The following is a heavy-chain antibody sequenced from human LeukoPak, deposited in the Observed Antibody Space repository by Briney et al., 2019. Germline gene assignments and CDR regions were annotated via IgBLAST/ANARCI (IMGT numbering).Heavy chain of an antibody. J-gene: IGHJ6*02. CDR2: IIPIFGTA. Sequence: SVKVSCKASGGTFSSYATSWVRQAPGQGLEWMGGIIPIFGTANYAQKFQGRVTITADESTSTAYMELSSLRSEDTAVYYCAGAGYYYGMDVWGQGTTVTVSS. D-gene: IGHD3-16*01. CDR3: AGAGYYYGMDV. CDR1: GGTFSSYA. V-gene: IGHV1-69*13.